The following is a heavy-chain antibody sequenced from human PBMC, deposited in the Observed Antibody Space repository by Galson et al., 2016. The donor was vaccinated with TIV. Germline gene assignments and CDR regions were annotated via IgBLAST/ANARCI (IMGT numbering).Heavy chain of an antibody. D-gene: IGHD3-3*01. CDR2: INHSRST. V-gene: IGHV4-34*01. J-gene: IGHJ3*02. CDR1: GGSFNRYY. CDR3: SSPFPGGDDFWSAYYDAFDI. Sequence: SETLSLTCAVYGGSFNRYYWTWIRQPPGKGLEWIGQINHSRSTKYNPSLKSRGTISVDTSKNQFSLKLTSVTAADTAVYYCSSPFPGGDDFWSAYYDAFDIWGQGTMVTVSS.